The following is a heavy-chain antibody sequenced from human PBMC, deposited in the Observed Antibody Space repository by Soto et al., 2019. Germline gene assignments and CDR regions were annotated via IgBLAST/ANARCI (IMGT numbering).Heavy chain of an antibody. Sequence: GGSLRLSCAVSGFAFHDYTMNWVRQAPGKGLEWVSSISSSGSGRKYADSLKGRFTISRDNANNSLSLHINSLRAEDAAINYCARRKPGCLYCHSGLAVWGQGTTVTV. V-gene: IGHV3-21*01. CDR3: ARRKPGCLYCHSGLAV. J-gene: IGHJ6*02. CDR2: ISSSGSGR. D-gene: IGHD1-26*01. CDR1: GFAFHDYT.